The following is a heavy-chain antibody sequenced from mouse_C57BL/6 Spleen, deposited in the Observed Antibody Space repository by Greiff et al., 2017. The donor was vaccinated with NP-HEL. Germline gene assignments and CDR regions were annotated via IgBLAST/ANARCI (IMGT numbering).Heavy chain of an antibody. CDR3: ARPATSYWYFDV. D-gene: IGHD1-1*01. CDR1: GFTFSDYY. V-gene: IGHV5-12*01. Sequence: EVQVVESGGGLVQPGGSLKLSCAASGFTFSDYYMYWVRQTPEKRLEWVAYISNGGGSTYYPDTVKGRFTISRDNAKNTLYLQMSRLKSEDTAMYYCARPATSYWYFDVWGTGTTVTVSS. J-gene: IGHJ1*03. CDR2: ISNGGGST.